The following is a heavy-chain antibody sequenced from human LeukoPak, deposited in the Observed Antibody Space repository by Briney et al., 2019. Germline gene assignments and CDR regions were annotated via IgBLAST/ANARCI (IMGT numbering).Heavy chain of an antibody. V-gene: IGHV3-48*03. CDR1: GFTFSSYE. D-gene: IGHD1-1*01. CDR3: ARGATDVTRWFDP. J-gene: IGHJ5*02. CDR2: ISSSGSTI. Sequence: GSLRLSCAASGFTFSSYEMNWVRQAPGKGLEWVSYISSSGSTIYYADSVKGRFTISRDNAKNSLYLQMNSLRAEDTAVYYCARGATDVTRWFDPWGQGTRVTVSS.